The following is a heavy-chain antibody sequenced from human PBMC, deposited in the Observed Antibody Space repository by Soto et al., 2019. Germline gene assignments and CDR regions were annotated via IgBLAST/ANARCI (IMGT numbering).Heavy chain of an antibody. V-gene: IGHV4-59*01. CDR3: AREDYYDSSD. CDR2: IYYSGSA. J-gene: IGHJ1*01. D-gene: IGHD3-22*01. Sequence: SETLSLTCTVFGASISSYYCSWIRQPPGKGLEWIGHIYYSGSANYNPSLKSRVTISVDTSKNQFSLKLSSVTAADTAVYYCAREDYYDSSDWGQGTLLTVSS. CDR1: GASISSYY.